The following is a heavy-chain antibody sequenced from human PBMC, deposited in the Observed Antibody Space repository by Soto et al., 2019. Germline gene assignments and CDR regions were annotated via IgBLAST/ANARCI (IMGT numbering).Heavy chain of an antibody. J-gene: IGHJ4*02. D-gene: IGHD4-4*01. CDR2: INGNGGNT. Sequence: PXGSLRLSCAASGLTFSSNAMSWVRQAPGKGLEWVSSINGNGGNTNYAESVKGRFTISRDNSKRTLYLQMNSLRAEDTAVYYCAKLINSDSDYWGQGTLVTVSS. V-gene: IGHV3-23*01. CDR1: GLTFSSNA. CDR3: AKLINSDSDY.